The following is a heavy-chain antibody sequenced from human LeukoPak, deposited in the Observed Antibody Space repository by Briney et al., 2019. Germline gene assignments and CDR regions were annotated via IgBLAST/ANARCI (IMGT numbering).Heavy chain of an antibody. V-gene: IGHV3-33*01. D-gene: IGHD3-22*01. J-gene: IGHJ6*02. Sequence: GRSLRLSCAASGFTFSSYGMHWVRQAPGKGLEWVAVIWYDGSNKYYADSVKGRFTISRDNSKNTLYLQMNSLRAEDTAVYYCARDYCDSSGQYGWYYYYGMDVWGQGTTVTVSS. CDR2: IWYDGSNK. CDR1: GFTFSSYG. CDR3: ARDYCDSSGQYGWYYYYGMDV.